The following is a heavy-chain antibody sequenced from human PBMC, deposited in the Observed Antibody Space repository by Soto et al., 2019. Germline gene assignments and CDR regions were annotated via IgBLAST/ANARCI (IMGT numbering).Heavy chain of an antibody. V-gene: IGHV3-21*01. CDR2: ISSSSSYI. J-gene: IGHJ5*02. D-gene: IGHD6-6*01. CDR3: ARDTIAARRNWSDP. Sequence: VGSLRLSCAASGFTFSSYSMNWVRQAPGKGLEWVSSISSSSSYIYYADSVKGRFTISRDNAKNSLYLQMNSLRAEDTAVYYCARDTIAARRNWSDPWGQGTLVTVSS. CDR1: GFTFSSYS.